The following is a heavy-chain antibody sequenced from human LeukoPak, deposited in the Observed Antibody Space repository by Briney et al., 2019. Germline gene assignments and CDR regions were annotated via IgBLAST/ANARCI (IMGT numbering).Heavy chain of an antibody. D-gene: IGHD3-9*01. V-gene: IGHV2-26*01. J-gene: IGHJ5*02. Sequence: ESGPTLVNPTETLTLTCTVSGFSLSNARMGVSWIRQPPGKALEWLAHIFSNDEKSYSTSLKSRLTISKDTSKSQVVLTMTNMDPVDTATYYCARILGYYDILTGYLYNWFDPWGQGTLVTVSS. CDR3: ARILGYYDILTGYLYNWFDP. CDR1: GFSLSNARMG. CDR2: IFSNDEK.